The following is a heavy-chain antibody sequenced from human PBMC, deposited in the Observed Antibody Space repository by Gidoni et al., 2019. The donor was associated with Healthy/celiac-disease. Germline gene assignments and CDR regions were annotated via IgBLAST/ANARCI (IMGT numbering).Heavy chain of an antibody. CDR1: GGSFSGYY. CDR3: ARGVKNSVLRFLEWLQNYGMDV. J-gene: IGHJ6*02. Sequence: QVQLQQWGAGLLKPPETLSLTCAVSGGSFSGYYCSWTRQPPGKGLEWMGEINHSGSTNYNPSLKSRFTISVDTSKNQFSLKLSSVTAADTAVYYCARGVKNSVLRFLEWLQNYGMDVWGQGTTVTVSS. CDR2: INHSGST. V-gene: IGHV4-34*01. D-gene: IGHD3-3*01.